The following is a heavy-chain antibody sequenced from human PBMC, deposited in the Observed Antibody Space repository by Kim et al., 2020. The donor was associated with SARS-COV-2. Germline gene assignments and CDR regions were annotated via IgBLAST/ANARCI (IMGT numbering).Heavy chain of an antibody. D-gene: IGHD2-2*02. J-gene: IGHJ5*02. CDR1: GFTFSSYW. Sequence: GGSLRLSCAASGFTFSSYWMSWVRQAPGKGLEWVANIKQDGSEKYYVDSVKGRFTISRDNAKNSLYLQMNSLRAEDTAVYYCARDGVPAAIWARGWFDPWGQGTLVTVSS. CDR3: ARDGVPAAIWARGWFDP. CDR2: IKQDGSEK. V-gene: IGHV3-7*01.